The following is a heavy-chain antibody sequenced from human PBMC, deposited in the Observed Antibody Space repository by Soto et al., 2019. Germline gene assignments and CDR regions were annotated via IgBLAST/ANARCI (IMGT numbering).Heavy chain of an antibody. CDR1: GFTLDSAW. CDR2: AKRKAAGGAI. CDR3: TTGYGSDWYG. V-gene: IGHV3-15*01. D-gene: IGHD6-19*01. J-gene: IGHJ4*02. Sequence: VQLVESGGGLVKPGGSLRLSCVASGFTLDSAWVNWVRQAPGKGLEWVAQAKRKAAGGAIDYAAPVKGRFIISRDDSKNMAYLQMNSLKIEDTALYYCTTGYGSDWYGWGQGTLVTVSS.